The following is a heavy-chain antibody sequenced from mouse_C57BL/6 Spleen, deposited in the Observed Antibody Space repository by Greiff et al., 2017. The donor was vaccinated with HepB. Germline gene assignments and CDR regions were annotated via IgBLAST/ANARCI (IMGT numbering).Heavy chain of an antibody. D-gene: IGHD1-1*01. V-gene: IGHV5-16*01. J-gene: IGHJ1*03. CDR2: INYDGSST. Sequence: VQLKESEGGLVQPGSSMKLSCTASGFTFSDYYMAWVRQVPEKGLEWVANINYDGSSTYYLDSLKSRFIISRDNAKNILYLQMSSLKSEDTATYYCARDSYYYGSSYGYFDVWGTGTTVTVSS. CDR3: ARDSYYYGSSYGYFDV. CDR1: GFTFSDYY.